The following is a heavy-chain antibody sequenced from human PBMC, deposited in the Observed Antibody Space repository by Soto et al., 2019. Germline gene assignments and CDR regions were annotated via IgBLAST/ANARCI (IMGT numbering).Heavy chain of an antibody. CDR2: MNPDSGNT. Sequence: QVHLVQSGAEVKQPGASVKVSCRTSGYTFANYDISWVRQATGKDLEWMGWMNPDSGNTGYAQKFQGRVTLTRDTSISTAYMELNSLTSEDTATYYCAREIRDQLLSDYWGQGSLVIVSS. V-gene: IGHV1-8*01. J-gene: IGHJ4*02. CDR3: AREIRDQLLSDY. D-gene: IGHD1-26*01. CDR1: GYTFANYD.